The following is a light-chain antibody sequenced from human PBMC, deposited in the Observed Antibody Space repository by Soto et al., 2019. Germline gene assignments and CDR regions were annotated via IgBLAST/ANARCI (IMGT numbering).Light chain of an antibody. CDR3: GTWDNSLSAYV. CDR2: YND. Sequence: QSVLTQPPSVSAAPAQNVTISCSRGDSSIGNIYVSWYQQLPGRGPKLLIYYNDKRPSGIPDRFSGSKSGRSATLGITGLQTGDEANYYCGTWDNSLSAYVFGTGTKLTVL. CDR1: DSSIGNIY. J-gene: IGLJ1*01. V-gene: IGLV1-51*01.